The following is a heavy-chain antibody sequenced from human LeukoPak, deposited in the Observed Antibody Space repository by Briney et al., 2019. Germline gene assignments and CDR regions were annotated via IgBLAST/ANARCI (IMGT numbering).Heavy chain of an antibody. J-gene: IGHJ4*02. D-gene: IGHD6-6*01. CDR2: IIPIFGTA. Sequence: SVKVSRKASGGTFSSCAISWVRQAPGQGLEWMGGIIPIFGTANYAQKFRGRVMITTDESTSTAYMELSSLRSEDTAVYYCAREGQLGVADYWGQGTLATVSS. CDR3: AREGQLGVADY. CDR1: GGTFSSCA. V-gene: IGHV1-69*05.